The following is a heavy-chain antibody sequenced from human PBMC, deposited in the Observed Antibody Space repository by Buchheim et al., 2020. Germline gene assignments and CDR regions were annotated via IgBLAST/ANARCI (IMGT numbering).Heavy chain of an antibody. Sequence: EVQLLESGGGLVQPGEPLRLSCEASGFTFVNVAMHWFRQAPGKGLEWVSSAGTGGAGCYAESVKGRFSVCRDKSRQTVYLYMTSLRAEDTAIYYCARSRLLDYWSQGT. V-gene: IGHV3-23*01. CDR1: GFTFVNVA. J-gene: IGHJ4*02. CDR2: SAGTGGAG. D-gene: IGHD3-10*01. CDR3: ARSRLLDY.